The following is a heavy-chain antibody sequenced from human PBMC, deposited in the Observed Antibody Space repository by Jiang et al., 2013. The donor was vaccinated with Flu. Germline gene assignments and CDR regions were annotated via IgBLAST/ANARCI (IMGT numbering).Heavy chain of an antibody. CDR3: ARDLKVDGDKSDGFYYNGMDV. D-gene: IGHD4-17*01. J-gene: IGHJ6*02. CDR1: GYSFTSNY. Sequence: AEVKKPGASVKVSCKASGYSFTSNYMHWVRQAPGQGLEWMGIINPSGASTTYAQKFQGRVTMTRDTSTSTVYMELSSLRFEDRAVYYCARDLKVDGDKSDGFYYNGMDVWGQGTERSPSP. CDR2: INPSGAST. V-gene: IGHV1-46*01.